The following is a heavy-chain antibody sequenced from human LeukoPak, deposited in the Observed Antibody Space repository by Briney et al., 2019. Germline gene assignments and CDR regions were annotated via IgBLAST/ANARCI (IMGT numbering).Heavy chain of an antibody. CDR2: MNPNSGDT. D-gene: IGHD4-17*01. J-gene: IGHJ6*03. CDR1: GYTLTSHD. CDR3: ARAEGDYGDYYHYYYYMDV. Sequence: ASVKVSCKASGYTLTSHDINWVRQATGQGLEWMGWMNPNSGDTGYAQKFQGRVTMTRDTSINTAYMELSSLTSEDTAVYYCARAEGDYGDYYHYYYYMDVWGSGTTVTVSS. V-gene: IGHV1-8*01.